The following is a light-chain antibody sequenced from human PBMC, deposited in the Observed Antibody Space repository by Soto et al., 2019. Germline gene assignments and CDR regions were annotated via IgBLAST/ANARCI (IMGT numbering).Light chain of an antibody. V-gene: IGLV2-8*01. J-gene: IGLJ1*01. CDR3: KSYAGSNHYV. CDR1: KNDIGVYDF. CDR2: EVV. Sequence: EPRYAVGSAGQPVIISCTGTKNDIGVYDFVSWYQHHPGKAPRLIIYEVVQRPSGVPDRFSGSKSGNTASLTVSGLQAADEADYFCKSYAGSNHYVFGSRPKVTFL.